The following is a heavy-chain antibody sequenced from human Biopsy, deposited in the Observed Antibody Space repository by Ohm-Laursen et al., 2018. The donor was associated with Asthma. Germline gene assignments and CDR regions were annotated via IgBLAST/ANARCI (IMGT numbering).Heavy chain of an antibody. V-gene: IGHV3-7*01. CDR1: GFTFGDYW. J-gene: IGHJ1*01. CDR2: IKHDGTEK. Sequence: GSLRLSCSASGFTFGDYWMSWVRQVPGKGLGWVANIKHDGTEKNHVDSLKGRFTISRDNAKSSLYLQMNSLRAEDTAVYYCARTFHFWSPYHAGHYQLWGQGTLVTVPS. CDR3: ARTFHFWSPYHAGHYQL. D-gene: IGHD3-3*02.